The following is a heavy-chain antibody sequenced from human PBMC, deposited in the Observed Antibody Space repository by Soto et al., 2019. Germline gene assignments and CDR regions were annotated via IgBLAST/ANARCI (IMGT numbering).Heavy chain of an antibody. CDR1: GFTFSSYS. CDR2: ISGSGGST. Sequence: PGGSLRLSCAASGFTFSSYSMNWVRQAPGKGLEWVSAISGSGGSTYYADSVKGRFTISRDNSKNTLYLQMNSLRAEDTAVYYCILERRYAFAIWGQGKMVTVSS. CDR3: ILERRYAFAI. V-gene: IGHV3-23*01. D-gene: IGHD1-1*01. J-gene: IGHJ3*02.